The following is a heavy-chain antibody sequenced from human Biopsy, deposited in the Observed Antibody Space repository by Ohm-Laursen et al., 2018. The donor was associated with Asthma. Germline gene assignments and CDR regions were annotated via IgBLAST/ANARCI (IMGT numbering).Heavy chain of an antibody. Sequence: TLSLTCTVGGAYIGSRDHHWSWIRQSPGTGLEWIGFVFWSGTTHYNRSLDRRLSISIDTTRNEFSMTLRSVTAADTAVYFCARVASYGDLYFGIDVWGPGTTVPVS. J-gene: IGHJ6*02. CDR3: ARVASYGDLYFGIDV. D-gene: IGHD4-17*01. V-gene: IGHV4-30-4*01. CDR2: VFWSGTT. CDR1: GAYIGSRDHH.